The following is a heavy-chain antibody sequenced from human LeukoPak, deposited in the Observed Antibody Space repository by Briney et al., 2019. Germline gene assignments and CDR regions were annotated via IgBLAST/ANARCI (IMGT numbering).Heavy chain of an antibody. V-gene: IGHV3-30*02. CDR3: AKIVSGRAYYYYYYMDV. D-gene: IGHD6-19*01. CDR1: GFTFSSYA. J-gene: IGHJ6*03. CDR2: IRYDGSNK. Sequence: GGSLRLSCAASGFTFSSYAMSWVRQAPGKGLEWVAFIRYDGSNKYYADSVKGRFTISRDNSKNTLYLQMNSLRAEDTAVYYCAKIVSGRAYYYYYYMDVWGKGTTVTISS.